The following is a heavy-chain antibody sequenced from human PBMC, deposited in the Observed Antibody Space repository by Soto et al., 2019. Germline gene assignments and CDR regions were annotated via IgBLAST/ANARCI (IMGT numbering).Heavy chain of an antibody. CDR2: IYTSGST. Sequence: PSETLSLTCAVYGGSFSSYYWSWIRQPAGKGLEWIGRIYTSGSTNYNPSLKSRVTMSVDTSKNQFSLKLSSVTAADTAVYYCARDRKSGSYAFDYWGQGTLVTVSS. V-gene: IGHV4-4*07. J-gene: IGHJ4*02. CDR1: GGSFSSYY. D-gene: IGHD1-26*01. CDR3: ARDRKSGSYAFDY.